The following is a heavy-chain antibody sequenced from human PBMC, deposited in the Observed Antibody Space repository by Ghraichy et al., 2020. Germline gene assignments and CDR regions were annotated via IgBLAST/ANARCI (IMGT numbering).Heavy chain of an antibody. Sequence: GGSLRLSCAASGFTFSTYWMHWVRQAPGQGLVWVSRINSDGSSTSYADSVRGRFTISRDNAKNTLYLQMDSLRADDTAVYYCARPIYGSGSFYGDYWGQGPLVPVSP. D-gene: IGHD3-10*01. V-gene: IGHV3-74*01. CDR2: INSDGSST. CDR3: ARPIYGSGSFYGDY. J-gene: IGHJ4*02. CDR1: GFTFSTYW.